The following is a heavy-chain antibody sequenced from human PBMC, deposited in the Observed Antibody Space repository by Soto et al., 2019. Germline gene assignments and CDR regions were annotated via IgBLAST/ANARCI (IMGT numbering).Heavy chain of an antibody. CDR1: GYTFTGYY. V-gene: IGHV1-2*04. CDR3: ARGKGSGYDFVGYNWFDP. J-gene: IGHJ5*02. Sequence: GASVKVSCKASGYTFTGYYMHWVRQAPGQGLEWMGWINPNSGGTNYAQKFQGWVTMTRDTSISTAYMELSRLRSDDTAVYYCARGKGSGYDFVGYNWFDPWGQGTLVTVSS. CDR2: INPNSGGT. D-gene: IGHD5-12*01.